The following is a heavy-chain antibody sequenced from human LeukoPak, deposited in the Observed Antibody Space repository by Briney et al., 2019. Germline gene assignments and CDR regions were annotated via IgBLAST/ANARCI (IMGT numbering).Heavy chain of an antibody. CDR1: DDSMTSSTHY. Sequence: SETLSLTCTVSDDSMTSSTHYWVWIRQPPGKGLEWIGTIYLDGRIYYNSSLNSRVTISQDTSKNQFSLKVNTVTAADTAVYHPSRRPQWNCDSCFPVWGQGTTVTVSS. CDR3: SRRPQWNCDSCFPV. D-gene: IGHD2-21*01. V-gene: IGHV4-39*01. J-gene: IGHJ6*02. CDR2: IYLDGRI.